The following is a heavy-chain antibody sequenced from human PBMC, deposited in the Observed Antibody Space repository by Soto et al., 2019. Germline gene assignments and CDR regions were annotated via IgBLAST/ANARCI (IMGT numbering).Heavy chain of an antibody. V-gene: IGHV3-49*05. J-gene: IGHJ4*02. Sequence: KPGGSLRLSCIGSGFTFGDYAMSWFRQAPGKGLEWVSFIRSKAYGETKLYAASVKGRFTISRDDSKSVAYLQMSDLKTEDTAVYYCSRSQEKRREFQPLTPTPLFFDYWGQGTLVTVSS. CDR3: SRSQEKRREFQPLTPTPLFFDY. CDR1: GFTFGDYA. D-gene: IGHD3-10*01. CDR2: IRSKAYGETK.